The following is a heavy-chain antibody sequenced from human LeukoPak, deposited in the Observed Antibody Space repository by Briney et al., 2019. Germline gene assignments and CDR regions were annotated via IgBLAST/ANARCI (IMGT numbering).Heavy chain of an antibody. V-gene: IGHV4-39*01. D-gene: IGHD1-20*01. Sequence: PSETLSLTCTVSGGSISSSSYYWGWLRQPPGKGLEWIGSIYYSGSTYYNPSLKSRVTISVDTSKNQFSLKLSSVTAADTAVYYCARRSITGIPHRFDPWGQGTLVTVSS. CDR1: GGSISSSSYY. CDR3: ARRSITGIPHRFDP. J-gene: IGHJ5*02. CDR2: IYYSGST.